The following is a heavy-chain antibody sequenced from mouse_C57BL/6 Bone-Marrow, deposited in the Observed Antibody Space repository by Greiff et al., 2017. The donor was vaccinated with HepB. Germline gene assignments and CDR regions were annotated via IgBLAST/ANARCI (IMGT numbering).Heavy chain of an antibody. J-gene: IGHJ3*01. CDR2: INPSSGYT. V-gene: IGHV1-4*01. CDR3: ARRDYYGSSPFAY. D-gene: IGHD1-1*01. CDR1: GYTFTNYT. Sequence: QVQLQQSGAELARPGASVKMSCKASGYTFTNYTMHWVKQRPGQGLEWIGYINPSSGYTKYNQKFKDKATLTADKSSSTAYMQLSSLTSEDSAVYYCARRDYYGSSPFAYWGQGTLVTVSA.